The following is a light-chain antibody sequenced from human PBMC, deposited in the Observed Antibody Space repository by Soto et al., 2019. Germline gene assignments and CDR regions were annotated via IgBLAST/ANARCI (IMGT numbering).Light chain of an antibody. J-gene: IGKJ3*01. Sequence: IQSPVTLSLSPGERATLSCRASQSISSSLAWYQQKPGKVPKLLIYAASTLQSGVPSRFSGSGSGTDFTLTISSLQPEDVATYYCQKYNSAPLTFGPGTKVDIK. CDR1: QSISSS. V-gene: IGKV1-27*01. CDR3: QKYNSAPLT. CDR2: AAS.